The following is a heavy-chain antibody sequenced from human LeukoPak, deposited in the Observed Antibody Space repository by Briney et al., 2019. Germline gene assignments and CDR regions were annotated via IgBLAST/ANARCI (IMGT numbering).Heavy chain of an antibody. D-gene: IGHD3-9*01. J-gene: IGHJ5*02. V-gene: IGHV3-21*01. CDR2: ISSSSSYI. CDR3: ARDSNVLRYSDWLSQGDWFDP. Sequence: GGSLRLSCAASGFTFSSYSMNWVRQAPGKGLEWVSSISSSSSYIYYADSVKGRFTISRDNAKNSLYLQMNSLRAEDTAVYYCARDSNVLRYSDWLSQGDWFDPWGQGTLVTVSS. CDR1: GFTFSSYS.